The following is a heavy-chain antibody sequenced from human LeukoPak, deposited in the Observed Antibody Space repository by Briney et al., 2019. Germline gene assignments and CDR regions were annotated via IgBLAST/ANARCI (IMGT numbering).Heavy chain of an antibody. V-gene: IGHV3-23*01. CDR2: ISGSGGST. CDR3: AKDLERLYYGSGSYAFDI. Sequence: GGSLRLSCAASGFTFSSYAMSWVRQAPGKGLEWVSAISGSGGSTYYADSVKGRFTISRDNSKNTLYLQMNSLRAEDTAVYYCAKDLERLYYGSGSYAFDIWGQGTMVTVSS. J-gene: IGHJ3*02. CDR1: GFTFSSYA. D-gene: IGHD3-10*01.